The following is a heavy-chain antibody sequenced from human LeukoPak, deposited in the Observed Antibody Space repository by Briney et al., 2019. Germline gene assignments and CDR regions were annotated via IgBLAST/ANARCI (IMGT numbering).Heavy chain of an antibody. J-gene: IGHJ4*02. D-gene: IGHD6-19*01. CDR3: ARAGSGWSFDY. Sequence: PSETLSLTCTVSGGSISSYYWSWIRQPPGKGLEWIGYIYYSGSTNYNPSLKSRVTISVDMPKNQFSLKLSSVTAADTAVYYCARAGSGWSFDYWGQGTLVTVSS. V-gene: IGHV4-59*01. CDR1: GGSISSYY. CDR2: IYYSGST.